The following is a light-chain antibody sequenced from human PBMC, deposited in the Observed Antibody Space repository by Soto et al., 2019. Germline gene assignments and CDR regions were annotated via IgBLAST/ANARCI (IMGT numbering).Light chain of an antibody. Sequence: QSVLTQSASVSGSPGQSITISCTGTSSDVGSYNLVSWYQQHPGKAPKLMIYEGSKRPSGVSNRFSGSKSGNTASLTISGLQAEDEADYYCCSYAGSGVVFGGGTQLTVL. CDR3: CSYAGSGVV. V-gene: IGLV2-23*01. CDR1: SSDVGSYNL. CDR2: EGS. J-gene: IGLJ2*01.